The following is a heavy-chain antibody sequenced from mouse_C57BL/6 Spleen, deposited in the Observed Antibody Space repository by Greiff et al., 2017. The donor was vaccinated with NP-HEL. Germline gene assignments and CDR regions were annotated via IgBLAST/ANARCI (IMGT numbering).Heavy chain of an antibody. CDR2: IDPETGGT. J-gene: IGHJ2*01. V-gene: IGHV1-15*01. D-gene: IGHD3-3*01. Sequence: QVQLQQPGAELVRPGASVTLSCKASGYTFTDYEMHWVKQTPVHGLEWIGAIDPETGGTAYNQKFKGKAILTADKSSSTAYMELRSLTSEDSAVYYCTSGTWGLDYWGQGTTLTVSS. CDR3: TSGTWGLDY. CDR1: GYTFTDYE.